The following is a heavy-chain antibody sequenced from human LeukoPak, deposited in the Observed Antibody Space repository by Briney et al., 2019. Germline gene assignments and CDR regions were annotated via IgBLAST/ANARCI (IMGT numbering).Heavy chain of an antibody. J-gene: IGHJ6*03. Sequence: GGSLRLSCAASGFTFSNAWMSWVRQAPGKGLEWVGRNKRKTDGGTTDYAAPVKGRFTISRDDSKNALFLQMDSLKSDDTAMYYCTTEFKELGSFFYFYYMDVWGTGTTVTISS. V-gene: IGHV3-15*01. CDR2: NKRKTDGGTT. CDR1: GFTFSNAW. D-gene: IGHD3-10*01. CDR3: TTEFKELGSFFYFYYMDV.